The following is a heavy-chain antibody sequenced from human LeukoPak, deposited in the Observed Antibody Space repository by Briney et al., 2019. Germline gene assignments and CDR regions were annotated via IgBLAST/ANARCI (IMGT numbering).Heavy chain of an antibody. CDR2: IHYSGNT. CDR3: ARHYSVYDFLDP. V-gene: IGHV4-59*08. D-gene: IGHD5/OR15-5a*01. J-gene: IGHJ5*02. CDR1: GGSISTYC. Sequence: SETLSLTCTVSGGSISTYCWSWIRQPPGRGLEWIGYIHYSGNTNYNPSLKSRVTISVDTSKNQFSLKLSSVTAADTAVYYCARHYSVYDFLDPWGQGALVTVSS.